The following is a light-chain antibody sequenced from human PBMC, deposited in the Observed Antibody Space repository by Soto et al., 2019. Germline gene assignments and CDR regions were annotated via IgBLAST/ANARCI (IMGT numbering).Light chain of an antibody. J-gene: IGLJ1*01. CDR2: EVS. V-gene: IGLV2-14*01. CDR3: SSYTDSNSFYV. CDR1: SSDVGGHDY. Sequence: QSALTQPASVSGSPGQSITISCNGTSSDVGGHDYVSWYQQHPGKAPKLTIFEVSNRPSGVSNRFSGCKSGNTASLTISGLQAEDEADYYCSSYTDSNSFYVFGSGTKVTVL.